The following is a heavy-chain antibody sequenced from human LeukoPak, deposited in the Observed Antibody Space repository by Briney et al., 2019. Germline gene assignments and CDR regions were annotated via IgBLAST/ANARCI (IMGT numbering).Heavy chain of an antibody. CDR3: ARDGDIVVVVAANYFDY. J-gene: IGHJ4*02. CDR2: ISAYNGNT. V-gene: IGHV1-18*04. D-gene: IGHD2-15*01. CDR1: GYTCTSYG. Sequence: ASVKVSCKASGYTCTSYGISWVRQAPGQGLEWMGCISAYNGNTNYAQKLQGRVTMTTDTSTSTAYMELRSLRSDDTAVYYCARDGDIVVVVAANYFDYWGQGTLVTVSS.